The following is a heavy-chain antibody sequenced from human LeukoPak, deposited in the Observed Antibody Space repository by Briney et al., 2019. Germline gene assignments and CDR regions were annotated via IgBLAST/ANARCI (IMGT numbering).Heavy chain of an antibody. V-gene: IGHV4-59*01. CDR1: GGSISSYY. Sequence: SETLSLTCTVSGGSISSYYWSWIRQPPGKGLEWIGYIYYSGSTNYNPSLKSRVTISVDTSKNQFSLKLSSVTAADTAVYYCARETSYCSSTSCSSGYFDYWGQGTLVTVSS. D-gene: IGHD2-2*01. CDR2: IYYSGST. J-gene: IGHJ4*02. CDR3: ARETSYCSSTSCSSGYFDY.